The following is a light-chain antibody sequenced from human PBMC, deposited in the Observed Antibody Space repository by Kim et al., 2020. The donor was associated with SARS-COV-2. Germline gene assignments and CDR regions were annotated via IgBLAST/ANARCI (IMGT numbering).Light chain of an antibody. CDR2: YDS. J-gene: IGLJ3*02. CDR3: QVGDSSSTQGV. Sequence: SYELTQPPSVSVAPGKTARITCGGNNIGSKSVHWYQQKPGQAPVLVIYYDSDRPSGIPERFSGSNSGNTATLTISRVEAGDEADYYCQVGDSSSTQGVFG. CDR1: NIGSKS. V-gene: IGLV3-21*04.